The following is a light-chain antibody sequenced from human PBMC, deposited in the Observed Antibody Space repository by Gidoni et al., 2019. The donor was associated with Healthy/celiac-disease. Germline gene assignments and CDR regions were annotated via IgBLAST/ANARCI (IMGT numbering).Light chain of an antibody. Sequence: EIVMTQSPATLSVSPGERATLSCRASQSVSSNLAWYQQKPVQAPRLLIYGASTRFTGIPARFSGVGSGTEFTLTISSLQSEDFAVYYCQQYNNWPPMYTFGQGTKLEIK. CDR1: QSVSSN. CDR3: QQYNNWPPMYT. J-gene: IGKJ2*01. V-gene: IGKV3-15*01. CDR2: GAS.